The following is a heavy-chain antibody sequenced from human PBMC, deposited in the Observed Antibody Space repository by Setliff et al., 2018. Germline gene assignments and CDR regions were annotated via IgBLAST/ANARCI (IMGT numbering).Heavy chain of an antibody. V-gene: IGHV3-48*01. CDR1: GFTFSSFG. CDR2: INTVGTNI. J-gene: IGHJ4*02. D-gene: IGHD2-2*01. Sequence: PGGSLRLSCAGSGFTFSSFGMNWVRQAPGKGLEWVSYINTVGTNIFYADSVRGRFTNSRDNARKSLFLQMNSLRAEDTAVYYCVGDYQLLFWGQGTLVTVSS. CDR3: VGDYQLLF.